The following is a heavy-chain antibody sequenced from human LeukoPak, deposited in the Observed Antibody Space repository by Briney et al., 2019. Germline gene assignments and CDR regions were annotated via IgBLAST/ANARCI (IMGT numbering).Heavy chain of an antibody. J-gene: IGHJ4*02. Sequence: SETLSLTCTVSGYSISSGYYWGWIRQPPGKGLEWIGSIYHSGSTYYNPSLKSRVTISVDTSKNQFSLKLSSVTAADTAVYYCARVGPYYDILTGYIGLDYFDYWGQGTLVTVSS. D-gene: IGHD3-9*01. CDR3: ARVGPYYDILTGYIGLDYFDY. CDR1: GYSISSGYY. CDR2: IYHSGST. V-gene: IGHV4-38-2*02.